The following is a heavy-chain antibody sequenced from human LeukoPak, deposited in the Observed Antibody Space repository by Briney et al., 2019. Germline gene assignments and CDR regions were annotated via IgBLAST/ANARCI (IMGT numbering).Heavy chain of an antibody. CDR3: AKRLDEGYDFWSALPDY. CDR1: GFTFSSYW. J-gene: IGHJ4*02. D-gene: IGHD3-3*01. Sequence: GGSLRLSCAASGFTFSSYWMSWVRQAPGKGLEWVANIKQDGSEKYYVDSVKGRFTISRDNAKNSLYLQMNSLRAEDTAVYYCAKRLDEGYDFWSALPDYWGQGTLVTVSS. V-gene: IGHV3-7*01. CDR2: IKQDGSEK.